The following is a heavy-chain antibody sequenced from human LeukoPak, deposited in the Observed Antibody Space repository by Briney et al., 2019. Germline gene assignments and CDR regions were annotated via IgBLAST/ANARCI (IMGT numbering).Heavy chain of an antibody. CDR2: IWYDGSNK. J-gene: IGHJ4*02. V-gene: IGHV3-33*06. D-gene: IGHD3-22*01. CDR1: GFTFSSYG. Sequence: PGGSLRLSCAASGFTFSSYGMHLVRQGPGRGLGWVAVIWYDGSNKYYADSVKGRFTISRDNSKNTLYLQMNSLRAEDTAGYYCAKDFSYYDSSGSGPDYWGQGTLVTVSS. CDR3: AKDFSYYDSSGSGPDY.